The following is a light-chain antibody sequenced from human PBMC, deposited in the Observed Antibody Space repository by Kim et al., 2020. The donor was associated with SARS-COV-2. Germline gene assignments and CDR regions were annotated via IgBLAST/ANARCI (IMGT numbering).Light chain of an antibody. CDR2: GAS. V-gene: IGKV3-15*01. Sequence: VAPGERATLSCRASQSVSSNLAWYEQKPGQAPRLLIYGASNRATGIPARFSGSGSGTEFTLTISSLQSEDFAVYYCQQYNNWPPWTFGQGTKV. J-gene: IGKJ1*01. CDR1: QSVSSN. CDR3: QQYNNWPPWT.